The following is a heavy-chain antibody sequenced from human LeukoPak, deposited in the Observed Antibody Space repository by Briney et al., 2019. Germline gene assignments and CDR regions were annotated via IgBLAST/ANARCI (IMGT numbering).Heavy chain of an antibody. D-gene: IGHD4-23*01. CDR3: AADGARWY. CDR2: INHSGST. CDR1: GGSFSGYH. Sequence: SETLSLTCAVYGGSFSGYHWSWIRQPPGKGLEWIGEINHSGSTNYNPSLKSRVTISVDTSKNQFSLKLSSVTAADTAVYYCAADGARWYWGQGTLVTVSS. J-gene: IGHJ4*02. V-gene: IGHV4-34*01.